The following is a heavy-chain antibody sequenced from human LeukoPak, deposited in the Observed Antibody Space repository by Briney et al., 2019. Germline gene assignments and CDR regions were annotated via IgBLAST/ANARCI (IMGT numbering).Heavy chain of an antibody. Sequence: SETLSLTCNVSGGSINSEDFYWSWIRQPAGKGLEWIGHILTSGMINYNPSLKSRVTISADTSKNQFFLRLSSVTAADTALYYCAREDFRDLYDSGGYYRPADCWGQGTLVTVSS. V-gene: IGHV4-61*09. D-gene: IGHD3-22*01. CDR2: ILTSGMI. CDR3: AREDFRDLYDSGGYYRPADC. J-gene: IGHJ4*02. CDR1: GGSINSEDFY.